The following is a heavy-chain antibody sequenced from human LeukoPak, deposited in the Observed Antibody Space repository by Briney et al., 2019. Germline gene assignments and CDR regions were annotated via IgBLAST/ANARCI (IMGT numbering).Heavy chain of an antibody. CDR2: ISGSGGGT. CDR1: GFTFNSYA. J-gene: IGHJ4*02. V-gene: IGHV3-23*01. D-gene: IGHD6-19*01. Sequence: GGSLRLSCGASGFTFNSYAVSWVRQAPGKGLEWVSAISGSGGGTYYADSVKGRFTISRDNSKDTVYLQMNSLSTEDTAVYYCAKTTTGYSSGRYPGWPVDCWGQGTLVTVSS. CDR3: AKTTTGYSSGRYPGWPVDC.